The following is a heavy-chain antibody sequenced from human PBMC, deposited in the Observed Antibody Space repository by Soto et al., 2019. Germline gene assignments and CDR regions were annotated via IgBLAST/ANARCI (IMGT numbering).Heavy chain of an antibody. CDR3: TTDPGDYEDF. CDR1: GLTFTNAW. V-gene: IGHV3-15*01. CDR2: IKNKKDGGTT. Sequence: GGSLRLSCAASGLTFTNAWMSWFRQAPRKGLEWVGHIKNKKDGGTTDYAAPAKGRFTISRDDSRNTLYLQMNSLRTEDTAVYYCTTDPGDYEDFWGQGTQVTVSS. D-gene: IGHD4-17*01. J-gene: IGHJ4*02.